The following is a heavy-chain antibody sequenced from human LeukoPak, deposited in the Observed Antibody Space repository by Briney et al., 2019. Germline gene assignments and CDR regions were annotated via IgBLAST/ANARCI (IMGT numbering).Heavy chain of an antibody. V-gene: IGHV5-51*01. CDR1: GYRFTNYW. D-gene: IGHD2-21*02. Sequence: GESLKISCKGSGYRFTNYWIGWVRQMPGKGLEWVGIIYPGDSDTTYSPSFQGQVTISADKSVSSAYLQWSSLKASDTAMYYCARLYCGGNCYIDYWGQGTLVTVSS. CDR3: ARLYCGGNCYIDY. J-gene: IGHJ4*02. CDR2: IYPGDSDT.